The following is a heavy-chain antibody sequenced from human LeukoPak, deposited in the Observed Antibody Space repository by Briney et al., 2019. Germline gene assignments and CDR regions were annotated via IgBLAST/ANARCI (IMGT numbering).Heavy chain of an antibody. CDR3: ARDVYACSNGVCYRDRFDY. CDR2: IYYSGST. J-gene: IGHJ4*02. V-gene: IGHV4-39*07. Sequence: PSETLSLTCTVSGGSVRSTDYYWGWIRQPPGKGLEWFGSIYYSGSTYYNPSLKSRVTISVDTSKNQFSLKLSSVTAADTAVYYCARDVYACSNGVCYRDRFDYWGQGTLVTVSS. CDR1: GGSVRSTDYY. D-gene: IGHD2-8*01.